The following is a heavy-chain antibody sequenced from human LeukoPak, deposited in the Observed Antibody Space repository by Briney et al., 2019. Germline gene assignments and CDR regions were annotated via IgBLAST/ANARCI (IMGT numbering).Heavy chain of an antibody. V-gene: IGHV3-73*01. CDR2: IRSKANSYAT. J-gene: IGHJ4*02. CDR1: GFTFSGSG. Sequence: GGSLRLSCAASGFTFSGSGMHWVRQASGKGLEWVGRIRSKANSYATGYAASVKGRFTISRDDGKNMAYLQMNSLKTEDTAVYYCTAINSERADPYFDYWGQGTLVTVSS. CDR3: TAINSERADPYFDY. D-gene: IGHD6-25*01.